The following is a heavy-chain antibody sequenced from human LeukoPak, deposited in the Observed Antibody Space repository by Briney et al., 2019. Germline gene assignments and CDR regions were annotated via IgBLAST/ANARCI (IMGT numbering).Heavy chain of an antibody. D-gene: IGHD5/OR15-5a*01. CDR1: GVIISDYL. CDR2: INEDGSRE. V-gene: IGHV3-7*01. J-gene: IGHJ4*02. Sequence: PGGSLRLSCAAPGVIISDYLMNWVRQVPGKGLEWVANINEDGSREDYVDSVRGRFTISRDNRKNSVYLQMDSLRAEDTALYYCASRDSSMSRSHWGQGTLVTVSS. CDR3: ASRDSSMSRSH.